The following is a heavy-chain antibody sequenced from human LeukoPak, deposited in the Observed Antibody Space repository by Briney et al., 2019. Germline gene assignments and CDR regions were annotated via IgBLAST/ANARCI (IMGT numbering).Heavy chain of an antibody. CDR1: GYTFTSYG. V-gene: IGHV1-18*01. J-gene: IGHJ3*02. Sequence: ASVKVSCKASGYTFTSYGISWVRQAPGKGLEWMGWISGYNGNTNYAQKLQGRVTMTTDTSTSTVYMELRSLRSDDTAVYYCARIAWGGYSYGYLGGAFDIWGQGTMVTVSS. CDR2: ISGYNGNT. D-gene: IGHD5-18*01. CDR3: ARIAWGGYSYGYLGGAFDI.